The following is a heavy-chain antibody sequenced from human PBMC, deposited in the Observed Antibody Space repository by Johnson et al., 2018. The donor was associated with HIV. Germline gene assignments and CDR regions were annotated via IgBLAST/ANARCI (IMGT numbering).Heavy chain of an antibody. J-gene: IGHJ3*01. Sequence: VQLVESGGGVVQPGGSLRLSCAASGFTFSSYGMFWVRQAPGKGLEWVAVISYDGSNKYYADSVKGRFTISRDNSKNTLYLQMNSLRAEDTAVYYCATNWGSDAFDFWGQGTMVIVSS. V-gene: IGHV3-30*19. CDR2: ISYDGSNK. CDR1: GFTFSSYG. CDR3: ATNWGSDAFDF. D-gene: IGHD7-27*01.